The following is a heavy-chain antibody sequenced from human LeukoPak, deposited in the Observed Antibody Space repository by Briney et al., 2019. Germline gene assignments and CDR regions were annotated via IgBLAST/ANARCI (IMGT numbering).Heavy chain of an antibody. D-gene: IGHD2-2*01. CDR1: GFTFSSFN. V-gene: IGHV3-21*04. J-gene: IGHJ4*02. CDR3: AKEARGYCSTSTCYYFDY. Sequence: GGSLRLSCAASGFTFSSFNMNWVRQAPGKGLEWVSSISSTSSLIWYADSVKGRFIISRDNSRDTLDLQMDSLRAEDTAVYYCAKEARGYCSTSTCYYFDYWGQGTLVTVSS. CDR2: ISSTSSLI.